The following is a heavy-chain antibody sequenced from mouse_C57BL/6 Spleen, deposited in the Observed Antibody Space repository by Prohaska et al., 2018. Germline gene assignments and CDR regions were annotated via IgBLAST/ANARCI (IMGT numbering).Heavy chain of an antibody. Sequence: HGKSLEWIGYINPNNGGTSYNQKFKGKATLTVNKSSSTAYMELRSLTSEDSAVYYCARGAQIYYYGSSPWFAYWGQGTLVTVSA. CDR3: ARGAQIYYYGSSPWFAY. D-gene: IGHD1-1*01. J-gene: IGHJ3*01. CDR2: INPNNGGT. V-gene: IGHV1-22*01.